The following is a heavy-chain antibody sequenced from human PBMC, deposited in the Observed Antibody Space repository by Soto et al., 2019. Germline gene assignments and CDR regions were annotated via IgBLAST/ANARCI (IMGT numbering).Heavy chain of an antibody. CDR2: INHSGST. J-gene: IGHJ4*02. V-gene: IGHV4-34*01. Sequence: PXETLSLTCAVYGGSFSGYYWSWIRQPPGKGLEWIGEINHSGSTNYNPSLKSRVTISVDTSKNQFSLKLSSATAADTAVYYCASDYYGSGSPYYFDYWGQGTLVTVSS. CDR3: ASDYYGSGSPYYFDY. D-gene: IGHD3-10*01. CDR1: GGSFSGYY.